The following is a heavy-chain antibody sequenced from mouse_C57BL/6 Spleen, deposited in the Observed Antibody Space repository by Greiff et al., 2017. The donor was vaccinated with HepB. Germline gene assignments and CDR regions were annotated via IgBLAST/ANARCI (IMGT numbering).Heavy chain of an antibody. J-gene: IGHJ2*01. V-gene: IGHV1-82*01. D-gene: IGHD1-3*01. CDR2: IYPGDGGT. Sequence: VQLQQSGPELVKPGASVKISCKASGYAFSSSWMNWVKQRPGKGLEWIGRIYPGDGGTNYTGKFKGKATLTADKSTSTAYMQVSSLTSEDSAVYFCARGKWVDFDYWGQGTTLTVSS. CDR1: GYAFSSSW. CDR3: ARGKWVDFDY.